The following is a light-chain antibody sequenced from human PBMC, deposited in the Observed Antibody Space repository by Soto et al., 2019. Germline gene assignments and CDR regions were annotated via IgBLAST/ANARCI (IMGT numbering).Light chain of an antibody. J-gene: IGKJ1*01. V-gene: IGKV3-15*01. Sequence: EIVMTQSPATLSVSPGERATLSCRASQSVSGNLAWYQQKPGQAHRLLIYGASTRATGIPARFSGSGSGTEFPLTIRSLQSEDFAVYYCQQYNNWPPAFGQGTKVEI. CDR3: QQYNNWPPA. CDR2: GAS. CDR1: QSVSGN.